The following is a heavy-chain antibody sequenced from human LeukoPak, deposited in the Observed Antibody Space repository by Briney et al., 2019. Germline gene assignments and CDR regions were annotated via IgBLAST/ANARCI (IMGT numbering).Heavy chain of an antibody. CDR2: MNPNSGNT. CDR3: ARGHRTGIAPRGDY. V-gene: IGHV1-8*01. Sequence: ASVTVSCKASGYTFTSYDINWVRQATGQGLEWMGWMNPNSGNTGYAQKFQGRVTMTRNTSISTAYMELSSLRSEDTAVYYCARGHRTGIAPRGDYWGQGTLVTVSS. J-gene: IGHJ4*02. CDR1: GYTFTSYD. D-gene: IGHD6-13*01.